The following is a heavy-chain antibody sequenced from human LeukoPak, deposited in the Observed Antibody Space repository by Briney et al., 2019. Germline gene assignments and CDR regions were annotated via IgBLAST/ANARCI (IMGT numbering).Heavy chain of an antibody. Sequence: PGGSLRFSCAASGFTFSSYGMHWVRQAPGKGLEWVAVISYDGSNKYYADSVKGRFTISRDNSKNTLYLQMNSLRAEDTAVYYCAKDSSGYSAFDIWGQGTMVTVSS. CDR2: ISYDGSNK. J-gene: IGHJ3*02. D-gene: IGHD3-22*01. CDR1: GFTFSSYG. V-gene: IGHV3-30*18. CDR3: AKDSSGYSAFDI.